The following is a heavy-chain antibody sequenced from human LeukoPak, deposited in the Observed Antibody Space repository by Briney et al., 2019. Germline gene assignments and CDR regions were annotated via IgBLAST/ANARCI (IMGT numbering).Heavy chain of an antibody. J-gene: IGHJ4*02. V-gene: IGHV3-33*01. CDR2: IWYDGSKK. CDR1: GFTFSSYG. D-gene: IGHD5-18*01. CDR3: ARVGTGSSYGLPFDY. Sequence: GGSLRLSCAASGFTFSSYGMHWVRQAPGKGLEWVAVIWYDGSKKYYADSVKGRFTISRDNAKNTLYLQMNSLRAEDTAVYYCARVGTGSSYGLPFDYWGQGPLVTVSS.